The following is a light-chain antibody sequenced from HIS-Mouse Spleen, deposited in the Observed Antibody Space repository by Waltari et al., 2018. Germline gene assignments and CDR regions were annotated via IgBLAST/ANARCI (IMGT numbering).Light chain of an antibody. J-gene: IGLJ2*01. CDR2: EDS. CDR3: YSTDSSGNHRV. V-gene: IGLV3-10*01. CDR1: ALPKKY. Sequence: SYDLTQPPSVSVSPGQTARITCSGDALPKKYAYWYQQTAGPAPVLVLYEDSKRPAGMHERVTGYSAGTMASVTISGGQVEDEADYYCYSTDSSGNHRVFGGGTKLTVL.